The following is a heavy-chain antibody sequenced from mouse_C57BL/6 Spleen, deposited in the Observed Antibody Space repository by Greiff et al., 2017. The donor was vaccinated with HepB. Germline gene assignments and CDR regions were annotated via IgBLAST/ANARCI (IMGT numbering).Heavy chain of an antibody. D-gene: IGHD1-1*01. CDR2: IDPSDSYT. V-gene: IGHV1-69*01. Sequence: QVQLQQPGAELVMPGASVKLSCKSSGYTFTSYWMHWVKQRPGPGLEWIGEIDPSDSYTNYNQKFKGKSTLTVDKSSSTAYMQLSSLTSEDTAVYYCARAQSANYCSSSYGYFDVWGTGTTVTVSS. J-gene: IGHJ1*03. CDR3: ARAQSANYCSSSYGYFDV. CDR1: GYTFTSYW.